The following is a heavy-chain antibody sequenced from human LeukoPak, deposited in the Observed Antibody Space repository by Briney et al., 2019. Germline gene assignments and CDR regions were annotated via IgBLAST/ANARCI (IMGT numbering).Heavy chain of an antibody. Sequence: GGSLRLSCASSGFTFSSYDIHWLRQAPGKGLEWVAVIWYDGANKYYADSVNVRLTISRDNFKNTLYLQMHSLRAEDTAVYYCAKDRGSSWYPDFDYWGQGTLVTVSS. D-gene: IGHD6-13*01. CDR1: GFTFSSYD. CDR2: IWYDGANK. J-gene: IGHJ4*02. CDR3: AKDRGSSWYPDFDY. V-gene: IGHV3-33*06.